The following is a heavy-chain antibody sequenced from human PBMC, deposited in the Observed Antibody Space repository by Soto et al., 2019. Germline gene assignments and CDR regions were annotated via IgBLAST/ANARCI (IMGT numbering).Heavy chain of an antibody. CDR1: GGTFSSYA. D-gene: IGHD3-3*01. V-gene: IGHV1-69*06. J-gene: IGHJ6*02. CDR3: ARVPVWSGYYGYYGMDV. Sequence: ASVKVSCKASGGTFSSYAISWVRQAPGQGLEWMGGSIPIFGTANYAQKFQGRVTITADKSTSTAYMELSSLRAEDTAVYYCARVPVWSGYYGYYGMDVWGQGTTVTVSS. CDR2: SIPIFGTA.